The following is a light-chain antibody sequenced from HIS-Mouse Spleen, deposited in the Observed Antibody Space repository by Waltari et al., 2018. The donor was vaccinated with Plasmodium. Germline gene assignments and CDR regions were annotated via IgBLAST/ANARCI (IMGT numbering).Light chain of an antibody. J-gene: IGKJ1*01. CDR3: QQYKSYSWT. CDR1: QSISSW. CDR2: KAS. V-gene: IGKV1-5*03. Sequence: DIQMTQSPSTLSASVGDRVTITCRASQSISSWLAWYQQKPGKPPKLLIYKASSLESGVPSRVSGSGSGTEFTLNISGLQPDDFATYYCQQYKSYSWTFGQGTKVEIK.